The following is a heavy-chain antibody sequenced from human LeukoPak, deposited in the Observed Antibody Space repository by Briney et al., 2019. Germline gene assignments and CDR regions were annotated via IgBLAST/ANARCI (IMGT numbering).Heavy chain of an antibody. CDR3: ARVYYDILTGGGDFDY. V-gene: IGHV4-4*02. CDR2: IYHSGST. D-gene: IGHD3-9*01. Sequence: SGTLSLTCAVSGGSISSSNWWSWVRQPPGKGLEWIGEIYHSGSTNYNPSLKSRVTISVDKSKNQFSLKLSSVTAADTAVYYCARVYYDILTGGGDFDYWGQGTLVTVSS. CDR1: GGSISSSNW. J-gene: IGHJ4*02.